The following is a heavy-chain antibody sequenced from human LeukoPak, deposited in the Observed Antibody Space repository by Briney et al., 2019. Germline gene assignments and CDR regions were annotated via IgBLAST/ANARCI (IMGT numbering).Heavy chain of an antibody. CDR1: GFMFHDYA. D-gene: IGHD6-19*01. Sequence: GGSLRLSCAGPGFMFHDYAIHWVRQAPGKGLEWVSLISGDVGSTFYADSVNGRFTISRDNSKNSLYLQMNSLRSDDTALYYCARESESSGWYDYWGQGTLVTVSS. J-gene: IGHJ4*02. CDR3: ARESESSGWYDY. CDR2: ISGDVGST. V-gene: IGHV3-43*02.